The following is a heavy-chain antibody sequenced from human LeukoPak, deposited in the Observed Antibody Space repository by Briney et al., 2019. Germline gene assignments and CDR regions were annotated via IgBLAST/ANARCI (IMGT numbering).Heavy chain of an antibody. D-gene: IGHD5-12*01. CDR1: GYIFTNYW. V-gene: IGHV5-51*01. Sequence: PGESLKISCKASGYIFTNYWIGWVRQMPGKGLEWMGIIYPRDSDTRYSPSFQGQVTASADKSISTAYLQWNTLEASDTAMYYCARRQYSGYDFDFWGQGTLVTVSS. CDR2: IYPRDSDT. J-gene: IGHJ4*02. CDR3: ARRQYSGYDFDF.